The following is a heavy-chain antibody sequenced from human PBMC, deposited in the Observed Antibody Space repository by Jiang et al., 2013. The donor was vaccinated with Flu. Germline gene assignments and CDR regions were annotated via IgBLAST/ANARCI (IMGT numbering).Heavy chain of an antibody. CDR3: ARDRGIAVAGYHPYYFDY. V-gene: IGHV1-18*04. CDR1: GYTFTSYG. CDR2: ISAYNGNT. Sequence: GAEVKKPGASVKVSCKASGYTFTSYGISWVRQAPGQGLEWMGWISAYNGNTNYAQKLQGRVTMTTDTSTSTAYMELRSLRSDDTAVYYCARDRGIAVAGYHPYYFDYWGQGTLVTVSS. D-gene: IGHD6-19*01. J-gene: IGHJ4*02.